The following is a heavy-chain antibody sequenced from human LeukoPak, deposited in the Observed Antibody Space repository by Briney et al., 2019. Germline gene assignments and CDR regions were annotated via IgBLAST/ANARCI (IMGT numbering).Heavy chain of an antibody. J-gene: IGHJ4*02. CDR2: IKQDGSEK. CDR1: GFTFSSYW. Sequence: GGSLRLSCAASGFTFSSYWMHWVRQAPGKGLERVANIKQDGSEKYYVDSVKGRFTISRDNAKNSLYLQMNSLRAEDTAVYYCARAHYDFWSGYQYYFDYWGQGTLVTVSS. V-gene: IGHV3-7*01. CDR3: ARAHYDFWSGYQYYFDY. D-gene: IGHD3-3*01.